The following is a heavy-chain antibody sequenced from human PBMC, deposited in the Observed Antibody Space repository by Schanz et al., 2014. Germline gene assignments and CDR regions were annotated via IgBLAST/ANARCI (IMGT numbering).Heavy chain of an antibody. CDR3: AKEFSSSWWYGMDV. V-gene: IGHV3-11*05. CDR2: IGGSGSDT. J-gene: IGHJ6*02. CDR1: GFTFSDHY. Sequence: QVQLVESGGGLVKPGGSLRLSCAASGFTFSDHYMAWIRQAPGKGLEWVSYIGGSGSDTYYADSVKGRFTISRDNSKNTLYLRMNSLRAEDTAVYYCAKEFSSSWWYGMDVWGQGTTVTVSS. D-gene: IGHD6-13*01.